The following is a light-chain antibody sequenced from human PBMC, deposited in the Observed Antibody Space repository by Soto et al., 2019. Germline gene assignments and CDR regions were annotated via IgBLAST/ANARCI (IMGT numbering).Light chain of an antibody. CDR2: DAS. J-gene: IGKJ1*01. V-gene: IGKV3-11*01. CDR3: QQLNSYQTWT. Sequence: IVLTQSPVTLSLSPGERATLSWRTSQSVSSYLAWYQKRPGQAPRLLVYDASNRATGIPARFSGSGSGTDLTLTIDNLEPEDFATYYCQQLNSYQTWTFGQGTKVDIK. CDR1: QSVSSY.